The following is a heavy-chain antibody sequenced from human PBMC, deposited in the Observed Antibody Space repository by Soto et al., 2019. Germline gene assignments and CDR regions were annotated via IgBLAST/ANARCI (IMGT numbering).Heavy chain of an antibody. D-gene: IGHD1-7*01. J-gene: IGHJ6*03. V-gene: IGHV3-30*18. CDR1: GFTFSSYG. Sequence: GGSLRLSCAASGFTFSSYGMHWVRQAPGKGLEWVAVISYDGSNKYYADSVKGRFTISRDNSKNTLYLQMNSLRAEDTAVYYCAKDIELELGYYYMDVWGKGTTVTVSS. CDR3: AKDIELELGYYYMDV. CDR2: ISYDGSNK.